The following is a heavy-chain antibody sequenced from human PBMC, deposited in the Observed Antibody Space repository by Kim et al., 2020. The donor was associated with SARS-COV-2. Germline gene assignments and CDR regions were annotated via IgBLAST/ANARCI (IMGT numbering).Heavy chain of an antibody. Sequence: YYNPSLKSRVTISVDTSKNQFSLKLSSVTAADTAVYYCASRVQMVGAFDIWGQGTMVTVSS. V-gene: IGHV4-31*02. J-gene: IGHJ3*02. CDR3: ASRVQMVGAFDI. D-gene: IGHD2-8*01.